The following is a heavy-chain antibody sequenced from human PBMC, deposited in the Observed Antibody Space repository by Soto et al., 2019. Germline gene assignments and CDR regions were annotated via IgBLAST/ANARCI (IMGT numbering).Heavy chain of an antibody. CDR3: ARDPVDGYAFFDS. CDR1: GGSVSSNSYS. V-gene: IGHV4-39*07. D-gene: IGHD5-12*01. J-gene: IGHJ5*02. Sequence: SETLSLTCTVSGGSVSSNSYSWGWIRQSPGKGLEWIGTIYSTENTYYHPSLLSRVTISVDMSEKQSSLKLTSVTAADTAVYWCARDPVDGYAFFDSWGQGALVTVSS. CDR2: IYSTENT.